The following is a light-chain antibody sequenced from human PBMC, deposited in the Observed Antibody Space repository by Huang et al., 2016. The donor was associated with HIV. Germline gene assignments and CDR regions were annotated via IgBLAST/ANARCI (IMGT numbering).Light chain of an antibody. J-gene: IGKJ4*01. V-gene: IGKV3D-11*02. CDR3: QQRSNWHPLS. CDR2: DAS. Sequence: IVLTQSPATLSLSPGERATLSCRAIHIVSSYLAYYTQKPGQAPRLLIYDASNRATGIPARFSGSGPGTDFTLTISSLEPEDFAVYYCQQRSNWHPLSFGGGTKVEMK. CDR1: HIVSSY.